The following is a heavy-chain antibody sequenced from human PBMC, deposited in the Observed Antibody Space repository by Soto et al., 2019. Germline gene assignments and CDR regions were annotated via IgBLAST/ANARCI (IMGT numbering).Heavy chain of an antibody. D-gene: IGHD3-10*01. CDR1: GFTFNDFE. Sequence: VQLLESGGGLVQPGGSLRLSCGVSGFTFNDFEMNWVRQAPGKGLEWLAYIDGSGTTKKYADSVRGRFTISRDNPNNSLFLQMSSLSAAVTAIYYCARGFGRFNYWGQGTLVSVSS. V-gene: IGHV3-48*03. CDR2: IDGSGTTK. J-gene: IGHJ4*02. CDR3: ARGFGRFNY.